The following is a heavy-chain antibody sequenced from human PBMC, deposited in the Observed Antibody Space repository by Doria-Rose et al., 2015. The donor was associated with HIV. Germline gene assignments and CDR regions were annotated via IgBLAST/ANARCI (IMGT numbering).Heavy chain of an antibody. V-gene: IGHV4-38-2*02. Sequence: QVQLQESGPGLVKPSEALSLTCTVSGYSINSDYYWGWIRQSPEKGLEWIGSIYDSGSTYYNPSLKSRVTISVDTPNAQFSRRLSSVTAADTATYYCARDSPYNYYMDVWGKGITVTV. CDR3: ARDSPYNYYMDV. CDR1: GYSINSDYY. CDR2: IYDSGST. J-gene: IGHJ6*03.